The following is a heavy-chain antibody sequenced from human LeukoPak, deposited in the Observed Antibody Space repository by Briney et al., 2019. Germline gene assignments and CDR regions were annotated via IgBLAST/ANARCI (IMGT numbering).Heavy chain of an antibody. CDR2: ISSSGGST. J-gene: IGHJ4*02. CDR1: GFTFSSYE. V-gene: IGHV3-23*01. D-gene: IGHD6-19*01. Sequence: QPGGSLRLSCAASGFTFSSYEMNWVRQAPGKGLEWVSYISSSGGSTYYADSVKGRFTISRDNSKNTLYLQMNSLRAEDTAVYYCAKDTRRREAVAAIDYWGQGTLVTVSS. CDR3: AKDTRRREAVAAIDY.